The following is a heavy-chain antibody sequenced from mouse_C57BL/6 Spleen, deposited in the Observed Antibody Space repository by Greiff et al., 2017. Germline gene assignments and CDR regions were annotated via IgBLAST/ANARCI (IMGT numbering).Heavy chain of an antibody. CDR3: ARDGRGCDGYPWFAY. V-gene: IGHV5-4*01. J-gene: IGHJ3*01. D-gene: IGHD2-3*01. CDR2: ISDGGSYT. CDR1: GFTFSSYA. Sequence: EVQRVESGGGLVKPGGSLKLSCAASGFTFSSYAMSWVRQTPEKRLEWVATISDGGSYTYYPDNVKVRFTIDGDNAKNKLYQEMSQLKSGDTAEYCCARDGRGCDGYPWFAYWGQGTLVTVSA.